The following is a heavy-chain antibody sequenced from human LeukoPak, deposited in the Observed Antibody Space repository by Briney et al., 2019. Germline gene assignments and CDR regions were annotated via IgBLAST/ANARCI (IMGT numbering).Heavy chain of an antibody. J-gene: IGHJ4*02. CDR1: RFALKGYG. CDR3: VKGVGPRAPNGRVFEY. D-gene: IGHD1-26*01. V-gene: IGHV3-23*01. Sequence: GGTLMLPCAACRFALKGYGVTRVRRGPGKGLDWVSIITNDSDDTKYADSVRGRFTISRDNSKNTLFLQINTPRVDDTAVYYCVKGVGPRAPNGRVFEYWGQGALVTVSS. CDR2: ITNDSDDT.